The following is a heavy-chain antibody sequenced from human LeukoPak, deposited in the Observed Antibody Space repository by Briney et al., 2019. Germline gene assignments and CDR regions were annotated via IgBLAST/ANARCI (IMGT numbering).Heavy chain of an antibody. V-gene: IGHV3-23*01. CDR2: ISGTGGTT. CDR1: GFTFSNYS. J-gene: IGHJ4*02. CDR3: AKGRGTTVTAAADY. D-gene: IGHD4-17*01. Sequence: GGSLRLSCAASGFTFSNYSMSWVRQAPGKGLEWVSTISGTGGTTYYADSVKGRFTISRDNSKNTLFLQFNSLRADDTAVYYCAKGRGTTVTAAADYWGQGTLVTVSS.